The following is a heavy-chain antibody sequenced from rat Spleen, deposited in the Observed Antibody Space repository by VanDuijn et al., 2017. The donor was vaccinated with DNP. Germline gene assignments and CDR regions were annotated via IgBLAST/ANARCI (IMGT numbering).Heavy chain of an antibody. CDR3: ARASGYDDY. J-gene: IGHJ2*01. CDR1: GFTFSHFP. D-gene: IGHD1-7*01. Sequence: EVQLVESGGGLVQPGRSLKLSCAASGFTFSHFPMAWVRQAPKKGLEWVATISYDGSSTYYRDSVKGRFTISRDHAQNTLYLQMSKLGSEDTANYYCARASGYDDYWGQGVMVTVSS. CDR2: ISYDGSST. V-gene: IGHV5-17*01.